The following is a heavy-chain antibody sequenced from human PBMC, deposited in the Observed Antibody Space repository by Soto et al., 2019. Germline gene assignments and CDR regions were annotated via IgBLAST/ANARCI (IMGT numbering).Heavy chain of an antibody. J-gene: IGHJ6*02. CDR2: INPNSGGT. Sequence: ASVKVSCKASGYTFTGYYMHWVRQAPGQGLEWMGWINPNSGGTNYARKLQGWVTMTRDTSISTAYMELSRLRSDDTAVYYCARAEGITMVRGVDYYYGMDVWGQGTTVTVSS. CDR3: ARAEGITMVRGVDYYYGMDV. V-gene: IGHV1-2*04. CDR1: GYTFTGYY. D-gene: IGHD3-10*01.